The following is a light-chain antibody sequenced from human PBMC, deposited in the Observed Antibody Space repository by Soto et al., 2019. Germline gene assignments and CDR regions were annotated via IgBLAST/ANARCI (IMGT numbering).Light chain of an antibody. CDR2: DNS. Sequence: QSVLTQPPSVSAASGQKVTISCSGSSSNIGDNYISWYQQLPGTAPKVLMYDNSKRPSGIPERFSASKSGTSATLVITGLQAGDEADYYCETWDSSLSVVLFGGGTKVTVL. V-gene: IGLV1-51*01. J-gene: IGLJ3*02. CDR3: ETWDSSLSVVL. CDR1: SSNIGDNY.